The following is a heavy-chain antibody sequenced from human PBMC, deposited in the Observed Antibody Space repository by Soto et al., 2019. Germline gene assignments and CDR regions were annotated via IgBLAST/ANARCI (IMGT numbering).Heavy chain of an antibody. Sequence: PGGSLRLSCAASGFTFSSYSMNWVRQAPGKGLEWVSSISSSSSYIYYADSVKGRFTISRDNAKNSLYLQMNSLRAEDTAVYYCATPYPIYTQVQGDCSGGSCYSPAPKYWGQGTLVTVSS. CDR3: ATPYPIYTQVQGDCSGGSCYSPAPKY. V-gene: IGHV3-21*01. D-gene: IGHD2-15*01. J-gene: IGHJ4*02. CDR1: GFTFSSYS. CDR2: ISSSSSYI.